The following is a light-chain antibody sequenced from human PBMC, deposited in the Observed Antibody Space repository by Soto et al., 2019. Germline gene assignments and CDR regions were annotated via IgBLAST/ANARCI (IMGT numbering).Light chain of an antibody. CDR3: TSYPSITTYV. V-gene: IGLV2-14*01. J-gene: IGLJ1*01. CDR2: DVT. CDR1: RSDVGGYNF. Sequence: QSVLTQPASVSGSPGQSITISCTGKRSDVGGYNFVSWYQQHPDKAPKLMIYDVTNRPSGGSNRFSGSKSGNTASQTITRLQAENEADYYCTSYPSITTYVFGTGT.